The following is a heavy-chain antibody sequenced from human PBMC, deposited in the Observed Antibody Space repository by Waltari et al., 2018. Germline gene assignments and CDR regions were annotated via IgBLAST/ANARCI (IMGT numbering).Heavy chain of an antibody. J-gene: IGHJ3*01. Sequence: QLHLQESGPGLVKPSETLSLTCSVSGGSIPTSRHYWGWIRQPPGKGLEWTGTISYSGATYYNPSLRSRVTISLDTSKNQFSLKLNSVTAADTAVYYCATYVGASVGTAAFDVWGQGTMVTVSS. V-gene: IGHV4-39*01. CDR1: GGSIPTSRHY. CDR3: ATYVGASVGTAAFDV. D-gene: IGHD3-16*01. CDR2: ISYSGAT.